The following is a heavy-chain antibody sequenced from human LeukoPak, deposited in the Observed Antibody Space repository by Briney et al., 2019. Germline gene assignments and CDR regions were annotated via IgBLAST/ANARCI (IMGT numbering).Heavy chain of an antibody. Sequence: SETLSLTRAVYGGSFSGYYWNWIRQSPGKGLEWIGEINHSGSTNYNPSLKSRVTISVDTSKNQFSLKLNSVTAADTAVYYCARDHSSSSEDYWGQGTLVTVSS. D-gene: IGHD6-13*01. CDR1: GGSFSGYY. CDR3: ARDHSSSSEDY. J-gene: IGHJ4*02. CDR2: INHSGST. V-gene: IGHV4-34*01.